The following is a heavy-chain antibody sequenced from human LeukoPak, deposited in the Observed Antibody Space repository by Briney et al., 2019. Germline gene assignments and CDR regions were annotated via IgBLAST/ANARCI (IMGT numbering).Heavy chain of an antibody. CDR3: AKGLGISGYDPLDY. CDR1: GFTFSSYW. D-gene: IGHD5-12*01. CDR2: IKTDGSGT. V-gene: IGHV3-74*01. Sequence: GGSLRLSCVASGFTFSSYWMHWVRQAPGKGLVWVSRIKTDGSGTTYADSVEGRFTISRDNAKNTLYLQMNSLRAEDTAVYYCAKGLGISGYDPLDYWGQGTLVTVSS. J-gene: IGHJ4*02.